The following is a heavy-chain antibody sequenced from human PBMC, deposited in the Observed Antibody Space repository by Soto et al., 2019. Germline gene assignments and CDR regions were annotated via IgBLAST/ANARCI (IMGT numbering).Heavy chain of an antibody. CDR2: IIPILGIA. V-gene: IGHV1-69*08. CDR3: AREGGSPFCDL. CDR1: GGTFSSYT. D-gene: IGHD2-15*01. Sequence: QVQLVQSGAEVKKPGSSVKVSCKASGGTFSSYTISWVRQAPGQGLEWMGRIIPILGIANYAQKFQGRVTMPAVKSTSTVDMERSSLGSEDTAVYYCAREGGSPFCDLWGRGALVTVS. J-gene: IGHJ2*01.